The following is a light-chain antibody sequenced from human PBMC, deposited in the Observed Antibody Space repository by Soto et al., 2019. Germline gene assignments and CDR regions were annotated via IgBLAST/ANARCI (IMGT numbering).Light chain of an antibody. CDR1: QSVSNW. CDR2: KAS. Sequence: DIQMTQSPSTLSAFVGDRVTITCRASQSVSNWLAWYQQKPGKAPRLLISKASTLESGVPSRVSGSGSGTEFTLSISSLQPEDFATYYCQQYRSASTFGQGTKLEIK. CDR3: QQYRSAST. V-gene: IGKV1-5*03. J-gene: IGKJ2*02.